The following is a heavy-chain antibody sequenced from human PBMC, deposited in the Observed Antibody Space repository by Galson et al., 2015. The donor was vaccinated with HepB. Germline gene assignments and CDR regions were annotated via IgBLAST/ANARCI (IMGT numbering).Heavy chain of an antibody. CDR2: ISSSGRNI. V-gene: IGHV3-11*01. J-gene: IGHJ4*02. CDR3: AKVSKRDTYFYGLETYSYFDN. Sequence: SLRLSCAASGFTFSDYYMSWIRRAPGKGLEWVSFISSSGRNIYYADSVKGRFTISRDNAKNSLYLQMDSLRAEDTAVYYCAKVSKRDTYFYGLETYSYFDNWGQGTLVTVSP. D-gene: IGHD3-10*01. CDR1: GFTFSDYY.